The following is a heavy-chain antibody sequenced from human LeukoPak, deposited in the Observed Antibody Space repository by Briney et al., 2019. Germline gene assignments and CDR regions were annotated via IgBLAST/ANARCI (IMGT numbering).Heavy chain of an antibody. CDR2: ISSSGSTI. V-gene: IGHV3-48*03. CDR3: ARDPTTMIVRGAFDI. J-gene: IGHJ3*02. CDR1: GFTFSSYE. Sequence: GGLRLSCAASGFTFSSYEMNWVRQAPGKGLEWVSYISSSGSTIYYADSVKGRFTISRDNAKNSLYLQMNSLRAEDTAVYYCARDPTTMIVRGAFDIWGQGTMVTVSS. D-gene: IGHD3-22*01.